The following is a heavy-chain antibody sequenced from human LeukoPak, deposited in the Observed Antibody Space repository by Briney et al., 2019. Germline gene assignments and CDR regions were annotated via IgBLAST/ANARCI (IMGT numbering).Heavy chain of an antibody. CDR3: ARRKVVVAADFDY. J-gene: IGHJ4*02. CDR2: IYTSGST. CDR1: GGSFSIYY. V-gene: IGHV4-4*07. Sequence: SETLSLTCTVSGGSFSIYYWSWIRQPAGRGLEWIGRIYTSGSTNYNPSLKSRVTMSVDTSKNQFSLKLSSVTAADTAVYYCARRKVVVAADFDYWGQGTLVTVSS. D-gene: IGHD2-15*01.